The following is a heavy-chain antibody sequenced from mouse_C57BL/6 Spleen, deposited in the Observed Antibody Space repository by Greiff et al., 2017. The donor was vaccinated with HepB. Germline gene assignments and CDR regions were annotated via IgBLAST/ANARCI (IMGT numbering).Heavy chain of an antibody. CDR2: IYPGDGDT. Sequence: QVHVKQSGPELVKPGASVKISCKASGYAFSSSWMNWVKQRPGKGLEWIGRIYPGDGDTNYNGKFKGKATLTADKSSSTAYMQLSSLTSEDSAVYFCASLNWAWFAYWGQGTLVTVSA. D-gene: IGHD4-1*01. J-gene: IGHJ3*01. CDR3: ASLNWAWFAY. V-gene: IGHV1-82*01. CDR1: GYAFSSSW.